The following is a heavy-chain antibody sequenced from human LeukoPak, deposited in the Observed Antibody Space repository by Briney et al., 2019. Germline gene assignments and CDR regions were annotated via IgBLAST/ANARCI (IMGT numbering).Heavy chain of an antibody. CDR2: INTNTGNP. CDR3: AREGPRDYYYGMDV. V-gene: IGHV7-4-1*02. Sequence: ASVKVSCKASGYTFTSYGISWVRQAPGQGLEWMGWINTNTGNPTYAQGFTGRFVFSLDTSVSTTYLQISSLKAEDTAVYYCAREGPRDYYYGMDVWGQGTTVTVSS. J-gene: IGHJ6*02. CDR1: GYTFTSYG.